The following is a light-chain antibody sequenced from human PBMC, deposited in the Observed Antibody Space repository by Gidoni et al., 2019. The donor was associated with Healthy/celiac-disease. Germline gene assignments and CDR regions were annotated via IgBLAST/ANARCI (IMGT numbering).Light chain of an antibody. CDR2: EVS. Sequence: QSALTQPASVSGSPGQSITISCNGTSSDVGSYNLVSWYQQHPGKAPKLMIYEVSKRPPGVSNRFSGSKSGNTASLTISGLQAEDEADYYCCSYAGSSTHVFGTGTKVTVL. CDR3: CSYAGSSTHV. J-gene: IGLJ1*01. V-gene: IGLV2-23*02. CDR1: SSDVGSYNL.